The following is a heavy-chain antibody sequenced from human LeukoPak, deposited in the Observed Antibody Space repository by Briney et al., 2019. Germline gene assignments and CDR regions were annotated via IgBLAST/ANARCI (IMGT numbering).Heavy chain of an antibody. J-gene: IGHJ4*02. V-gene: IGHV3-64*01. CDR3: ARAGFGVGVPADY. D-gene: IGHD3-3*01. CDR2: ISSNGGST. CDR1: GFTFSSYA. Sequence: GGSLRLSCAASGFTFSSYAMHWVRQAPGKGLEYVSAISSNGGSTYYANSVKGRFTISRDNSKNTLYLQMGSLRAEDMAVYYCARAGFGVGVPADYWGQGALVTVSS.